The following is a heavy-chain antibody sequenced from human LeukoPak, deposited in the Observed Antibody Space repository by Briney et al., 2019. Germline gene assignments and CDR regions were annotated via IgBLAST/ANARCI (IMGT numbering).Heavy chain of an antibody. Sequence: SETLSLTCAVYGGSFSGYYWSWIRQPPGKGLEWIGEINHSGSTNYNPSLKSRVTISVDTSKNQFSLKLSSVTAADTAVYYCARYNSLGLRGAFFDYWGQGTLVTVS. CDR1: GGSFSGYY. CDR3: ARYNSLGLRGAFFDY. CDR2: INHSGST. D-gene: IGHD3-10*01. J-gene: IGHJ4*02. V-gene: IGHV4-34*01.